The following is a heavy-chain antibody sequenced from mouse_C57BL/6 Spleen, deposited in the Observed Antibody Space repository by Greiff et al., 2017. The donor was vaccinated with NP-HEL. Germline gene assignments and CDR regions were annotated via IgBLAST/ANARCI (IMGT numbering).Heavy chain of an antibody. J-gene: IGHJ4*01. Sequence: QVQLQQSGAELVRPGTSVKLSCKASGYTFTSYWMHWVKQRPGQGLEWIGVIDPSDSYTNYNQKFKGKATLTVDTSSSTAYMQLSSLTSEDSAVYYGARYRGITTEGYYAMDYWGQGTSVTVSA. D-gene: IGHD1-1*01. V-gene: IGHV1-59*01. CDR3: ARYRGITTEGYYAMDY. CDR2: IDPSDSYT. CDR1: GYTFTSYW.